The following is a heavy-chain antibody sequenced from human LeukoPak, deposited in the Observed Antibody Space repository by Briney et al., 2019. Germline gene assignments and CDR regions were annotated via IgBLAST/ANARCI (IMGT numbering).Heavy chain of an antibody. V-gene: IGHV3-30-3*01. D-gene: IGHD6-13*01. CDR1: GFTFSSYP. Sequence: PGGSLRLSCAASGFTFSSYPMHWVRQAPGKGLEWMAVISYDGNNKHYADSVKGRFTISRDNSKNTLYLQMNSLRAEDTAVYFCARDRDIASADYYFDYWGRGTLVTVSS. J-gene: IGHJ4*02. CDR3: ARDRDIASADYYFDY. CDR2: ISYDGNNK.